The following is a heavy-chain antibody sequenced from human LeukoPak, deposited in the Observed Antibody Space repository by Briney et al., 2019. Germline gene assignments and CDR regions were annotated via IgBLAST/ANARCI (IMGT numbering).Heavy chain of an antibody. Sequence: PGGSLRLSCAASGFTFSDYYMSWIRQTPGKGLEWVSYISSSGSTIYYADSVKGRFTISRDNAKNSLYLQMNSLRAEDTAVYYCARGEAGTTFSWFDPWGQGTLVTVSS. J-gene: IGHJ5*02. V-gene: IGHV3-11*01. CDR1: GFTFSDYY. D-gene: IGHD1-7*01. CDR2: ISSSGSTI. CDR3: ARGEAGTTFSWFDP.